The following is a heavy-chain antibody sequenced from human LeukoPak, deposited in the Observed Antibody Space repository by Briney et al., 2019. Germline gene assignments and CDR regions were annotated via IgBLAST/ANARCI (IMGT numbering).Heavy chain of an antibody. V-gene: IGHV1-18*01. D-gene: IGHD6-13*01. CDR2: ISAYNGNT. CDR3: ARAANRRSSWFQEVRHWFDP. CDR1: GYTFTSYG. J-gene: IGHJ5*02. Sequence: GASVKVSCKASGYTFTSYGISWVRQAPGQGLEWMGWISAYNGNTNYAQKLQGRVTMTTDTSTSTAYMELRSLRSDDTAVYYCARAANRRSSWFQEVRHWFDPWGQGTLVTVSS.